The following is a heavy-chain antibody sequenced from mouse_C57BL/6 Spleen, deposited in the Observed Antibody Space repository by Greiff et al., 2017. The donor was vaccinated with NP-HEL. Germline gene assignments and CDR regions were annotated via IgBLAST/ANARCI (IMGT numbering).Heavy chain of an antibody. D-gene: IGHD1-1*01. CDR1: GVDFSRYW. CDR2: INPDSSTI. V-gene: IGHV4-1*01. J-gene: IGHJ1*03. CDR3: AGTTVVATPYWYFDV. Sequence: AASGVDFSRYWMSWVRRAPGKGLEWIGEINPDSSTINYAPSLKDKFIISRDNAKNTLYLQMSKVRSEDTALYYCAGTTVVATPYWYFDVWGTGTTVTVSS.